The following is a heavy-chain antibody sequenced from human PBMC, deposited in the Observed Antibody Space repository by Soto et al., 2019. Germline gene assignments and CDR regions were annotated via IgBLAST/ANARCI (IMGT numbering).Heavy chain of an antibody. Sequence: ASVKVSCKASGYTFTSYDINWVRQATGQGLEWMGWMNPNSGNTGYAQKFQGRVTMTRNTSISTAYMELSSLRSEDTAVYYCARVSGDYDFWSGYRGLAFWFDPWGQG. CDR2: MNPNSGNT. J-gene: IGHJ5*02. CDR3: ARVSGDYDFWSGYRGLAFWFDP. V-gene: IGHV1-8*01. CDR1: GYTFTSYD. D-gene: IGHD3-3*01.